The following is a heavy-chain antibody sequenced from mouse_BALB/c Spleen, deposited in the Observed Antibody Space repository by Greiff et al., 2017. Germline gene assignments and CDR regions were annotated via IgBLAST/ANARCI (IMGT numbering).Heavy chain of an antibody. Sequence: VKLQESGAELARPGASVKMSCKASGYTFTSYTMHWVKQRPGQGLEWIGYINPSSGYTNYNQKFKDKATLTADKSSSTAYMQLSSLTSEDSAVYYCARRTTVVADYAMDYWGQGTSVTVSS. V-gene: IGHV1-4*01. D-gene: IGHD1-1*01. CDR2: INPSSGYT. J-gene: IGHJ4*01. CDR1: GYTFTSYT. CDR3: ARRTTVVADYAMDY.